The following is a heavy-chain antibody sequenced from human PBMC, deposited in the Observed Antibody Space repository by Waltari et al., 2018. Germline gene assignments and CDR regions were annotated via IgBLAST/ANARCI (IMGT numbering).Heavy chain of an antibody. V-gene: IGHV1-18*01. CDR3: ARDDVDSSNFGGF. J-gene: IGHJ4*02. CDR1: GYIFSTYG. D-gene: IGHD3-16*01. CDR2: ISGYNGDT. Sequence: QFQLVQSGAAVKKPGAPVKVTCKAAGYIFSTYGITRVRQAPGQGLEWMGWISGYNGDTKYEQSLQGRVTMTTDTSTTTAYMEIRSLRYDDTAVYYCARDDVDSSNFGGFWGQGTVVTVSS.